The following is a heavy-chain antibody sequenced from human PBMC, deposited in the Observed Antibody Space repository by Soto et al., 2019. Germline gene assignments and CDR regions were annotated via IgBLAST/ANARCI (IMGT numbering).Heavy chain of an antibody. CDR2: IYYSGST. V-gene: IGHV4-59*01. Sequence: QVQLQESGPGLVKPSETLSLTCTVSGGSISSYYWSWIRQPPGKGLEWIGYIYYSGSTNYNPSLKSRVTISVDTSKNQFSLKLSSVTAADRAVYYCARVSSGDYLDYWGQGTLVTVSS. D-gene: IGHD3-22*01. CDR1: GGSISSYY. J-gene: IGHJ4*02. CDR3: ARVSSGDYLDY.